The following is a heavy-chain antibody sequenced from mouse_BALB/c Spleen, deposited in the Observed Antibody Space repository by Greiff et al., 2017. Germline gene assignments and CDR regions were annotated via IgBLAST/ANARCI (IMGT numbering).Heavy chain of an antibody. V-gene: IGHV5-12-2*01. Sequence: EVNVVESGGGLVQPGGSLKLSCAASGFTFSSYTMSWVRQTPEKRLEWVAYISNGGGSTYYPDTVKGRFTISRDNAKNTLYLQMSSLKSEDTAMYYCARQGTARAPAWFAYWGQGTLVTVSA. CDR3: ARQGTARAPAWFAY. CDR1: GFTFSSYT. D-gene: IGHD3-2*01. J-gene: IGHJ3*01. CDR2: ISNGGGST.